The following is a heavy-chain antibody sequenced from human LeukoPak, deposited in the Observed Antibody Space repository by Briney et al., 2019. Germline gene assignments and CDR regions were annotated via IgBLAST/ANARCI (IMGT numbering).Heavy chain of an antibody. D-gene: IGHD4-17*01. Sequence: ASVKVSCKASGGTFSSYAISWVRQAPGQGLEWMGGISAYNGNTNYAQKLQGRVTMTTDTSTSTAYMELRSLRSDDTAVYYCARFGDGDAYFDYWGQGTLVTVSS. CDR3: ARFGDGDAYFDY. J-gene: IGHJ4*02. CDR1: GGTFSSYA. CDR2: ISAYNGNT. V-gene: IGHV1-18*01.